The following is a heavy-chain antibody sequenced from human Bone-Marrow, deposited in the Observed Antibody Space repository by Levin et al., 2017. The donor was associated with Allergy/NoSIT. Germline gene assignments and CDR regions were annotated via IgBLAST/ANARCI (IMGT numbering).Heavy chain of an antibody. V-gene: IGHV2-70*11. J-gene: IGHJ4*02. CDR3: ARIRRGDSGSYYYFDY. D-gene: IGHD1-26*01. CDR1: GFSLRTSGMC. Sequence: QTLSLTCTFSGFSLRTSGMCVSWIRQPPGKALEWLARIDWDDDKYYNTSLKTRLTISKDTSKNQVVLTMTNMDPVDTATYYCARIRRGDSGSYYYFDYGGQGTLVTVSS. CDR2: IDWDDDK.